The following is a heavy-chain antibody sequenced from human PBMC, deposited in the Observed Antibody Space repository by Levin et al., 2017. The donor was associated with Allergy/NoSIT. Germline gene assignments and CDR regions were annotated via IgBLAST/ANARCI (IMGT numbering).Heavy chain of an antibody. V-gene: IGHV3-48*02. CDR1: GFTFSSYS. D-gene: IGHD5-12*01. Sequence: GGSLRLSCAASGFTFSSYSMNWVRQAPGKGLEWVSYISSSSSTIYYADSVKGRFTISRDNAKNSLYLQMNSLGDEDTAVYYCARARGGYARGPFDYWGQGTLVTVSS. CDR3: ARARGGYARGPFDY. J-gene: IGHJ4*02. CDR2: ISSSSSTI.